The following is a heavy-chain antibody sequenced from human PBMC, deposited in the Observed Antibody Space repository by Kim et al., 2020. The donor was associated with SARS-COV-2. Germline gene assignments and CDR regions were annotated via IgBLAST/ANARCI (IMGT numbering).Heavy chain of an antibody. CDR1: GYSFTSYW. CDR2: IDPSDSYT. Sequence: GESLKISCKGSGYSFTSYWISWVRQMPGKGLEWMGRIDPSDSYTNYSPSFQGHVTISADKSISTAYLQWSSLKASDTAMYYCARQFVFAAGYDAFDIWGQGTMVTVSS. CDR3: ARQFVFAAGYDAFDI. D-gene: IGHD6-13*01. J-gene: IGHJ3*02. V-gene: IGHV5-10-1*01.